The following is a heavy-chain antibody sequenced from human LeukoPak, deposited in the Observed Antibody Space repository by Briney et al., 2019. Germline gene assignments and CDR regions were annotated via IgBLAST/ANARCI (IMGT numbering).Heavy chain of an antibody. CDR1: GFTFSSYA. D-gene: IGHD6-13*01. Sequence: GGSLRLSCAASGFTFSSYAMSWVRQAPGKGLEWVSGISGSGGSTNYADSVKGRFTISRDNSKNTLYLQMNSLRAEDTAVYYCAKDRTPAAGTDVWDYWGQGTLVTVSS. CDR2: ISGSGGST. CDR3: AKDRTPAAGTDVWDY. V-gene: IGHV3-23*01. J-gene: IGHJ4*02.